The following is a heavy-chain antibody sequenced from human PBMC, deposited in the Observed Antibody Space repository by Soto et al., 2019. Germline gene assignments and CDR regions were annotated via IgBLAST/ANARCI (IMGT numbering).Heavy chain of an antibody. V-gene: IGHV1-18*04. J-gene: IGHJ6*02. D-gene: IGHD6-13*01. CDR3: ARDPYSSSWYPPYYYYYGMDV. CDR2: ISAYNGNT. Sequence: QVPLVQSGAEVKKPGASVKVSCKASGYTFTSYGISWVRQAPGQGLEWMGWISAYNGNTNYAQKLQGRVTMTTDTSTSTAYMELRSLRSDDTAVYYCARDPYSSSWYPPYYYYYGMDVWGQGTTVTVSS. CDR1: GYTFTSYG.